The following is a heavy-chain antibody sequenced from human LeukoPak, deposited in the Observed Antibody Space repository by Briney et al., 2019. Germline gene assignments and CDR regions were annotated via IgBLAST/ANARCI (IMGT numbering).Heavy chain of an antibody. CDR1: GYTFTGYY. J-gene: IGHJ4*02. D-gene: IGHD3-16*01. CDR2: INPNSGGT. Sequence: ASVKVSCKTSGYTFTGYYMHWVRQAPGQGLEWMGFINPNSGGTNYAQKFQGRVTMTRDTSISTAYMELSRLRSDDTAVYYCARDRGPQWWGSFDYWGQGTPVTVSS. V-gene: IGHV1-2*02. CDR3: ARDRGPQWWGSFDY.